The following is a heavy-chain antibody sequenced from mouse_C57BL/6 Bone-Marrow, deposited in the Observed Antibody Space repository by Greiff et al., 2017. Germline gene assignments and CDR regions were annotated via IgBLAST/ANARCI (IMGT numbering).Heavy chain of an antibody. J-gene: IGHJ3*01. V-gene: IGHV1-69*01. CDR1: GYTFTSYW. CDR3: ARSSWFAY. Sequence: VQLQQPGAELVMPGASVKLSCKASGYTFTSYWMHWVKQRPGQGLEWIGEIDPSDSYTNYNQKFKGKSTLTLDKSSSTAYMQLSSLTSEDSAVYYCARSSWFAYWGQGTLVTVSA. CDR2: IDPSDSYT.